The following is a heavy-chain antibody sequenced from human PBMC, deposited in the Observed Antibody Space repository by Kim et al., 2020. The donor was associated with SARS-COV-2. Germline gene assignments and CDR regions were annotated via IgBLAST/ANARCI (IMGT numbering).Heavy chain of an antibody. D-gene: IGHD6-13*01. V-gene: IGHV3-64D*06. CDR1: GFTFSSYA. Sequence: GGSLRLSCSASGFTFSSYAMHWVRQAPGKGLEYVSAISRNGGSTYYADSVKGRFTISRDTSKNTLYLQMSSLRAEDTAVYYCVKGGIYDIAAAGNYYYYGMDVWGQGTTVTVSS. CDR2: ISRNGGST. CDR3: VKGGIYDIAAAGNYYYYGMDV. J-gene: IGHJ6*02.